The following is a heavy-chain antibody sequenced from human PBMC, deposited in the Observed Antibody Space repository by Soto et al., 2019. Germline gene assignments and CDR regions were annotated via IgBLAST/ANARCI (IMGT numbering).Heavy chain of an antibody. J-gene: IGHJ6*02. CDR3: AKDNGYYYYYGMDV. CDR2: ISGSGGST. D-gene: IGHD2-8*01. V-gene: IGHV3-23*01. CDR1: GFTFSSYA. Sequence: GSLRLSCAASGFTFSSYAMSWVRQAPGKGLEWVSAISGSGGSTYYADPVKGRFTISRDNSKNTLYLQMNSLRAEDTAVYYCAKDNGYYYYYGMDVWGQGTTVPVSS.